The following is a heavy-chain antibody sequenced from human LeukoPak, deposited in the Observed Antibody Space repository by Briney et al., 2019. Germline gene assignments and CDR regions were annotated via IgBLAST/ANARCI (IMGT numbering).Heavy chain of an antibody. CDR3: ARDLGWYSSLGFDY. CDR1: GYTFTCYY. CDR2: INPNSGGT. D-gene: IGHD6-19*01. V-gene: IGHV1-2*06. J-gene: IGHJ4*02. Sequence: GASVKVSCKASGYTFTCYYMHWVRQAPGQGLEWMGRINPNSGGTNYAQKFQGRVTMTRDTFISTAYMELSRLRSDDTAVYYCARDLGWYSSLGFDYWGQGTLVTVSS.